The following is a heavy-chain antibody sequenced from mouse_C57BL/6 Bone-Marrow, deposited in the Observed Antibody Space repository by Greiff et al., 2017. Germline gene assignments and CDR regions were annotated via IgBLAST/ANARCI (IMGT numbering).Heavy chain of an antibody. CDR1: GFSLTSYG. V-gene: IGHV2-4*01. J-gene: IGHJ4*01. CDR2: IWSGGST. Sequence: QVQLQQSGPGLVQPSQSLSITCTVSGFSLTSYGVHWVRQPPGKGLEWLGVIWSGGSTDYNAAFISRLSISKDNSKSQVFFKMNSLQADDTAIYYCTKTVVHYAMDYWGQGTSVTVSS. CDR3: TKTVVHYAMDY. D-gene: IGHD1-1*01.